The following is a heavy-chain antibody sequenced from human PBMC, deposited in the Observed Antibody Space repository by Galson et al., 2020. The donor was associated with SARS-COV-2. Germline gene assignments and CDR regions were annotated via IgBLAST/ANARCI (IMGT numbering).Heavy chain of an antibody. J-gene: IGHJ6*02. Sequence: ASVKVSCKVSGYTLTELSMHWVLQAPGKGLEWGGGFDPEDGETIYAQKFQGRVTMTEDTSTDTAYMGLSSLGSEDTAVYYCATAPVVVADHNSRLPQYYYYGMDVWGQGTTVTVSS. CDR3: ATAPVVVADHNSRLPQYYYYGMDV. D-gene: IGHD2-15*01. CDR2: FDPEDGET. CDR1: GYTLTELS. V-gene: IGHV1-24*01.